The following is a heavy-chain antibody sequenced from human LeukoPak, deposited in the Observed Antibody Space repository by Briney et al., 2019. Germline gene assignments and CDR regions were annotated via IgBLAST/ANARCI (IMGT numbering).Heavy chain of an antibody. Sequence: ASVKVSCKVSGYTLTELSMHWVRQAPGKGREGMGAFDPEDGETIYAQKFQGRVTMTADTSTDTAYMELSSLRSEDTAVYYCATPAGDSYGIVFAYWGQGTLVTVSS. CDR1: GYTLTELS. D-gene: IGHD5-18*01. CDR3: ATPAGDSYGIVFAY. V-gene: IGHV1-24*01. J-gene: IGHJ4*02. CDR2: FDPEDGET.